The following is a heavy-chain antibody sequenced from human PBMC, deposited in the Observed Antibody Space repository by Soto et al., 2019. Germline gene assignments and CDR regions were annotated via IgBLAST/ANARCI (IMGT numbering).Heavy chain of an antibody. V-gene: IGHV3-23*01. CDR1: GFTFSSYA. CDR3: AKDGDSSGLYNWFDP. D-gene: IGHD6-19*01. J-gene: IGHJ5*02. CDR2: ISGSGGST. Sequence: EVQLLESGGGLVQPGGSLRLSCAASGFTFSSYAISWVRQAPGKGLEWVSAISGSGGSTYYADSVKGRFTISRDNSKNTLYLQMNSLRAEDTAVYYCAKDGDSSGLYNWFDPWGQGTLVTVSS.